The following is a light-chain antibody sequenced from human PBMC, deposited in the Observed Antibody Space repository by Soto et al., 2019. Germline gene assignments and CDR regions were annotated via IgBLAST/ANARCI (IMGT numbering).Light chain of an antibody. CDR2: EVI. V-gene: IGLV2-14*01. J-gene: IGLJ2*01. Sequence: SALPQSSSVSGSPGLSITIPCTGTSSAVGGYGYVSWYQQHPGKVPNLIIYEVIKRPSGVSHRFSGSKSGNTASLTISGLQTEDEADYYCSSYTTSSALVFGGGTKVTVL. CDR3: SSYTTSSALV. CDR1: SSAVGGYGY.